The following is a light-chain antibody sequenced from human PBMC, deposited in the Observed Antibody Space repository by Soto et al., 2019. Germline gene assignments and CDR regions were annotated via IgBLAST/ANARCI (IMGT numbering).Light chain of an antibody. CDR3: QQRSNWPPWLT. CDR1: QSISTY. J-gene: IGKJ4*01. CDR2: DVS. V-gene: IGKV3-11*01. Sequence: EIVLTQSPATLSLSPGEIATLSCRASQSISTYLAWDQQKPGQAPRLLIYDVSKRAAGVPARFSGSGSGTDFTLTISSLEPEDFAVYYCQQRSNWPPWLTFGGGTKVEI.